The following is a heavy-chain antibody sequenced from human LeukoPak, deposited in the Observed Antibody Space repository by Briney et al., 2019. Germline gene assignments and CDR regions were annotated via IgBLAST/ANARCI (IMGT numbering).Heavy chain of an antibody. J-gene: IGHJ4*02. D-gene: IGHD3-16*02. CDR1: GYTFTSYY. CDR2: INPSGGST. CDR3: ARDIYYDYVWGSYRVFDY. V-gene: IGHV1-46*01. Sequence: ASVKVSCKASGYTFTSYYMHWVRQAPGQGLEWMGIINPSGGSTSYAQKFQGRVTMTRDTSISTAYMELSRLRSDDTAVYYCARDIYYDYVWGSYRVFDYWGQGTLVTVSS.